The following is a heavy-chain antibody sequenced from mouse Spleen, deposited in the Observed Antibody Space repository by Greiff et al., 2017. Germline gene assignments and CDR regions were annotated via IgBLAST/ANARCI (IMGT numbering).Heavy chain of an antibody. CDR3: ARNWEDAMDY. CDR2: INPGSGGT. D-gene: IGHD4-1*01. CDR1: GYAFTNYL. J-gene: IGHJ4*01. Sequence: QVQLQQSGAELVRPGTSVKVSCKASGYAFTNYLIEWVKQRPGQGLEWIGVINPGSGGTNYNVKFKGKATLTADKSSSTAYMQLSSLTSEDSAVYFCARNWEDAMDYWGQGTSVTVSS. V-gene: IGHV1-54*01.